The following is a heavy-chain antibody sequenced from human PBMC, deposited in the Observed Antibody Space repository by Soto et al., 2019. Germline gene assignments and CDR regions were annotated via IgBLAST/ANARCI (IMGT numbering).Heavy chain of an antibody. J-gene: IGHJ6*02. CDR1: GYTFTSYG. CDR2: ISAFNGQT. V-gene: IGHV1-18*01. CDR3: ARGGDYYYGLDV. Sequence: QVQLVQSGDEVKKPGASVKVSCRASGYTFTSYGVSWVRQAPGQGLEWMGWISAFNGQTNYKQKVQGRVTLTTEASTSTAYMELRSLRSDDTAVYYCARGGDYYYGLDVWGQGTTVPVSS. D-gene: IGHD3-16*01.